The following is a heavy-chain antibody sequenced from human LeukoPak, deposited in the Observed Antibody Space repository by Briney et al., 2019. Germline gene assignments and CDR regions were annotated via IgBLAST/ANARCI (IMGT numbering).Heavy chain of an antibody. D-gene: IGHD6-19*01. J-gene: IGHJ4*02. V-gene: IGHV4-4*07. CDR3: ASLGYSSGWYDDY. CDR1: GGSISSYY. Sequence: SVTLSLTCTVSGGSISSYYWSWIRQPAGKGLEWIGRIYTSGSTNYNPSLKSRVTMSVDTSKNRFSLKLSSVTAADTAVYYCASLGYSSGWYDDYWGQGTLVTVSS. CDR2: IYTSGST.